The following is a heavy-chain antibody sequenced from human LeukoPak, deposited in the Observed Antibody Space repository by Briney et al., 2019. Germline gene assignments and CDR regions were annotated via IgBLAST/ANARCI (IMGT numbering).Heavy chain of an antibody. CDR3: GRVEGSSGWFNY. V-gene: IGHV6-1*01. D-gene: IGHD6-19*01. CDR1: GDSVSSNSAA. J-gene: IGHJ4*02. Sequence: SQTLSLTCAISGDSVSSNSAAWNWIRQSPSRGLEWLGRTYYRSKWYNDYAVSVKSRITINPDTSKNQFSLHLNSVTPEDTAMYYCGRVEGSSGWFNYWGQGTLVTVSS. CDR2: TYYRSKWYN.